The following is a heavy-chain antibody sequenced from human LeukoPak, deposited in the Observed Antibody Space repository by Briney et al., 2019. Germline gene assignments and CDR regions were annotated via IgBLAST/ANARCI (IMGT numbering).Heavy chain of an antibody. CDR3: ARGFYYYGSGSYYRQNYYYYYGMDV. CDR1: GFTFSNAW. V-gene: IGHV4-34*01. CDR2: INHSGST. J-gene: IGHJ6*02. Sequence: GSLRLSCATSGFTFSNAWMSWVRQAPGKGLEWIGEINHSGSTNYNPSLKSRVTISVDTSRNQFSLKLSSVTAADTAVYYCARGFYYYGSGSYYRQNYYYYYGMDVWGQGTTVTVSS. D-gene: IGHD3-10*01.